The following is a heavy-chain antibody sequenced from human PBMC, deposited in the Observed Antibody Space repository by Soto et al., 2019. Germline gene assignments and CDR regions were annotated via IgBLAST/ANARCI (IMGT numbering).Heavy chain of an antibody. V-gene: IGHV4-31*11. Sequence: VQLQESGPGLVKPSQTLSLSCAVSGGSISIGGYYWSWIRQHPGKGLEWIGYIYYTGTTYYKSSLRNRVIMSVDTSKNQFSLNLTSVTAADTAVYYCAGDQWFGEPRSQYNWFDSWGQGILVTVAS. D-gene: IGHD3-10*01. CDR1: GGSISIGGYY. J-gene: IGHJ5*01. CDR2: IYYTGTT. CDR3: AGDQWFGEPRSQYNWFDS.